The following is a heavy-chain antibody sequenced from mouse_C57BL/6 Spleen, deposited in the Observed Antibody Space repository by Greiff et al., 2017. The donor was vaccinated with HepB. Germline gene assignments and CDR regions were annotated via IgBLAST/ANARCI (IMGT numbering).Heavy chain of an antibody. CDR3: ARDEPYYGSSWFAY. CDR1: GFTFSSYA. D-gene: IGHD1-1*01. J-gene: IGHJ3*01. Sequence: EVHLVESGGGLVKPGGSLKLSCAASGFTFSSYAMSWVRQTPEKRLEWVATISDGGSYTYYPDNVKGRFTISRDNAKNNLYLQMSHLKSEDTAMYYCARDEPYYGSSWFAYWGQGTLVTVSA. V-gene: IGHV5-4*01. CDR2: ISDGGSYT.